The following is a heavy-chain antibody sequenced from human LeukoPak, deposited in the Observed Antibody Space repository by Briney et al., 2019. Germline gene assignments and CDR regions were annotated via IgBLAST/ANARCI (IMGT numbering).Heavy chain of an antibody. CDR3: TRFQIGTILVS. J-gene: IGHJ5*02. D-gene: IGHD3-3*02. V-gene: IGHV4-39*07. CDR2: INYSGNT. Sequence: SETLSLTCTVPGDSISISSYYWVWIRQPPGQGLEWIGTINYSGNTYYNPSLKSRVTISSDTSKSQFSLKLTSVTAADTAVYYCTRFQIGTILVSWGQGTLVTVSS. CDR1: GDSISISSYY.